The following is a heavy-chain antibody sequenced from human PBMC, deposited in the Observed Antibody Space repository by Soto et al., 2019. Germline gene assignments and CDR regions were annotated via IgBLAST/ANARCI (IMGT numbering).Heavy chain of an antibody. V-gene: IGHV3-48*01. J-gene: IGHJ6*04. Sequence: EVQLVESGGGLVQPGGSLRLSCAASGFSFSSFSMNWSRQAPGKGLVVVSYIGSSGSTIYYAECVKGRFTISRDKAKNTVYLQMKSLRADDTAVYYCARGLGPDVWGKGTTVTVSS. CDR3: ARGLGPDV. D-gene: IGHD1-26*01. CDR2: IGSSGSTI. CDR1: GFSFSSFS.